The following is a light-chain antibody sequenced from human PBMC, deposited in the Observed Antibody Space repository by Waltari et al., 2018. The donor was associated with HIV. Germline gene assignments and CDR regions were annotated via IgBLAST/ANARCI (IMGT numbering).Light chain of an antibody. CDR1: SSDIGHYNY. J-gene: IGLJ3*02. CDR3: SSLTNSATLSVL. V-gene: IGLV2-14*01. CDR2: EVS. Sequence: QFALTQPASVSGSPGQSITISCTGSSSDIGHYNYVSWYQQHPGKAPKLIIYEVSNRPSGISSRFSGSKSGNTASLTISGLQAEDEADYFCSSLTNSATLSVLFGGGTQLTVL.